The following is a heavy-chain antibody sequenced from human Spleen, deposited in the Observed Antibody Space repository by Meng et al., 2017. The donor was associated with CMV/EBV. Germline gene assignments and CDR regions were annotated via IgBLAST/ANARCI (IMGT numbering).Heavy chain of an antibody. V-gene: IGHV4-30-4*01. CDR2: ISYCAST. D-gene: IGHD5-18*01. Sequence: SDGSFSSGDFPSRWIRLPPGCGLAYIGYISYCASTYYHPSLKCRLTISVDPSRNQVSLRLAAVTAADSALYYCARARYSSGDNWFDPWGQGILVTVSS. J-gene: IGHJ5*02. CDR1: DGSFSSGDFP. CDR3: ARARYSSGDNWFDP.